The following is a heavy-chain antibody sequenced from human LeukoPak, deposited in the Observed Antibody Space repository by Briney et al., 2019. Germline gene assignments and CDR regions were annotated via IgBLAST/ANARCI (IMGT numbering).Heavy chain of an antibody. CDR1: GHDFTSYW. Sequence: GESLKISCRSSGHDFTSYWIAWVRQLPGKGLEWMGIIHPSDSETQYGPSFQGQVTISADNPISTAYLQWSRLKASDTAMYYCARRGYSGYSPLDSWGQGTLVTVSS. V-gene: IGHV5-51*01. D-gene: IGHD5-12*01. J-gene: IGHJ4*02. CDR2: IHPSDSET. CDR3: ARRGYSGYSPLDS.